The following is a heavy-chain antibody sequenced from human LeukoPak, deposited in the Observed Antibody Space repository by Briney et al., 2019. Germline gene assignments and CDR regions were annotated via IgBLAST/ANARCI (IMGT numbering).Heavy chain of an antibody. D-gene: IGHD2-2*01. CDR2: ISGSGGST. CDR1: GFTFSSYS. Sequence: GGSLRLSCAASGFTFSSYSMNWVRQAPGKGLEWVSAISGSGGSTYYADSVKGRFTISRDNSKNTLYLQMNSLRAEDTAVYYCAKDQEYQLPYYFDYWGQGTLVTVSS. V-gene: IGHV3-23*01. CDR3: AKDQEYQLPYYFDY. J-gene: IGHJ4*02.